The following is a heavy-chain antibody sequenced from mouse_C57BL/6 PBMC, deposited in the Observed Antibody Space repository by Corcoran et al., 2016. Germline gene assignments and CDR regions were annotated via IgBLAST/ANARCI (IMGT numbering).Heavy chain of an antibody. Sequence: DVQLQESGPGLVKPSQSLSLTCSVTGYSITSGYYWNWLRQFPGNKLEWMGYISYDGSNNYNPSLKNRISITRDTSKNQFFLKLNSVTTEDTATYYCAGNYGYDYAMDYWGQGTSVTVSS. CDR2: ISYDGSN. CDR3: AGNYGYDYAMDY. V-gene: IGHV3-6*01. J-gene: IGHJ4*01. D-gene: IGHD2-2*01. CDR1: GYSITSGYY.